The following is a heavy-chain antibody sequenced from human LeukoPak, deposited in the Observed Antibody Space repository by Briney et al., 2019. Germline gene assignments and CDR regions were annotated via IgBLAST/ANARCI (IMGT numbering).Heavy chain of an antibody. V-gene: IGHV1-58*01. D-gene: IGHD3-10*01. CDR1: GFTFTSSA. J-gene: IGHJ5*02. CDR3: AADQFGYYYGSGNYP. CDR2: IVVGSGNT. Sequence: ASVKVSCKASGFTFTSSAVQWVRQARGQRLEWIGWIVVGSGNTNYAQKFQERVTTTRDMSTSTAYMELSSLRSEDTAVYYCAADQFGYYYGSGNYPWGQGTLVTVSS.